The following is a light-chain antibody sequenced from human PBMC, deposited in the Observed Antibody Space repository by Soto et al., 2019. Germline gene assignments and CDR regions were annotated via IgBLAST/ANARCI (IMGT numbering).Light chain of an antibody. CDR2: EAS. CDR3: QQYRT. Sequence: EVVLTQSLGTLSLSPGERAALSCRTSQSVSSNYLAWYQQNPGQAPRLLIYEASSRATGIPDRFSGSGSGTDFTLTISRLEPEDFAVYYCQQYRTFGQGTKVDIK. J-gene: IGKJ1*01. CDR1: QSVSSNY. V-gene: IGKV3-20*01.